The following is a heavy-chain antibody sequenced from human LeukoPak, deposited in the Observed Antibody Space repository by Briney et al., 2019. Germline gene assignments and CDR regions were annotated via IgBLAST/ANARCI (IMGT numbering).Heavy chain of an antibody. CDR2: IYYGGST. J-gene: IGHJ4*02. CDR1: GGSISSYY. D-gene: IGHD5-18*01. CDR3: ARSYSYGFFDY. V-gene: IGHV4-59*01. Sequence: PSETLSLTCTVSGGSISSYYWSWIRQPPGKGLEWIGYIYYGGSTNYNPSLKSRVTISVDTSKNQFSLKLSSVTAADTAVYYCARSYSYGFFDYWGQGTLVTVSS.